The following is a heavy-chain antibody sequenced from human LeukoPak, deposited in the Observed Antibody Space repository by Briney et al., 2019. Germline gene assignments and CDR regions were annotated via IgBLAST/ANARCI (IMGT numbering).Heavy chain of an antibody. CDR2: ISGSGGST. CDR3: AKDFRGFSCDYFDY. CDR1: GFTFSSYS. J-gene: IGHJ4*02. D-gene: IGHD3-10*01. V-gene: IGHV3-23*01. Sequence: GGSLRLSCAASGFTFSSYSMNWVRQAPGKGLEWVSAISGSGGSTYYADSVKGRFTISRDNSKNTLYLQMNSLRAEDTAVYYCAKDFRGFSCDYFDYWGQGTLVTVSS.